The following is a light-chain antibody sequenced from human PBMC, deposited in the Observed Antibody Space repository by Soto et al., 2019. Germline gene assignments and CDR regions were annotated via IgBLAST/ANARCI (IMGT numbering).Light chain of an antibody. J-gene: IGKJ4*02. CDR1: QAISSR. CDR3: QQANSFPLT. V-gene: IGKV1-12*01. CDR2: AAS. Sequence: DILMTQSPSSVSESLGDRVTITCRASQAISSRLAWYQQKPGKAPKLVIYAASSLQSGVPSRFSGSGSGTDFTLTISSLQPEDFATYYCQQANSFPLTFGGGTMVEIK.